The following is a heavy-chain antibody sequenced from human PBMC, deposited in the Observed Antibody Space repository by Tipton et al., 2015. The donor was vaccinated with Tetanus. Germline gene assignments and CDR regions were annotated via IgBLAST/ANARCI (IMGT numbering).Heavy chain of an antibody. V-gene: IGHV4-59*01. CDR1: GGSISPYY. Sequence: TLSLTCTVSGGSISPYYWSWIRQPPGKGLEWIGYIYYSGSTNYNPSLESRVTISVDTSKNQFSLKLSSVTAADTAVYYCARVGFGYSGYHFYGYWGQGTLVTVSS. J-gene: IGHJ4*02. CDR3: ARVGFGYSGYHFYGY. D-gene: IGHD5-12*01. CDR2: IYYSGST.